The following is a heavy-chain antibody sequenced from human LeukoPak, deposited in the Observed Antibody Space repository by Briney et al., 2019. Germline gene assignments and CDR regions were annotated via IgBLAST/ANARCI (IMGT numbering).Heavy chain of an antibody. CDR3: ARDRQLGTAWKYYFDY. Sequence: GGSLRLSCVASGLRFRSYAMNWVRQAPGKGLVWVSRIASDGSSTTYADSVKGRLTISRDNSKNTLYLQMNSLRAEDTAVYYCARDRQLGTAWKYYFDYWGQGTLVTVSS. V-gene: IGHV3-74*01. CDR1: GLRFRSYA. CDR2: IASDGSST. D-gene: IGHD1-1*01. J-gene: IGHJ4*02.